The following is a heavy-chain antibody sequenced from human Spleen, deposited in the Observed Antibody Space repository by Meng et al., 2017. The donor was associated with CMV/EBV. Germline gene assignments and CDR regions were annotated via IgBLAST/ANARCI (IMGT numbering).Heavy chain of an antibody. CDR2: IYTGGET. V-gene: IGHV3-53*05. CDR1: GFTVRNND. Sequence: GESLKISCAASGFTVRNNDMTWVRQAPGKGLEWVSGIYTGGETYYADSVKGRFTISRDNSKNTLYLQMNSPRAEDTAVYYCAKEVEGRGYSYGYWFDPWGQGTLVTVSS. D-gene: IGHD5-18*01. J-gene: IGHJ5*02. CDR3: AKEVEGRGYSYGYWFDP.